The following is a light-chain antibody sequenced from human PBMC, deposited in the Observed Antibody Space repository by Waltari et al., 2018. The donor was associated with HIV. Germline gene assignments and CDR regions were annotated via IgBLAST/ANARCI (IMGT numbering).Light chain of an antibody. V-gene: IGLV2-11*01. CDR3: CSYIGNYTWV. CDR2: ASS. CDR1: TRDIGTYKW. J-gene: IGLJ3*02. Sequence: QSALTQPRSVSGSPGQSATSACTGTTRDIGTYKWVAWYKQNPGKVPKLMIYASSEPPSGVPDRFSGSKSGNTASLTISGLQADDEADYYCCSYIGNYTWVFGGGTKLTVL.